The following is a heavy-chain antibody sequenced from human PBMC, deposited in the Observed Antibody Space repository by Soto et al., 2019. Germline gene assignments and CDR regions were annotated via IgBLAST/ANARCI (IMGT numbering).Heavy chain of an antibody. CDR3: ARARDFWSGYYTGIGYYYYYYYMDV. D-gene: IGHD3-3*01. V-gene: IGHV1-18*01. CDR2: ISAYNGNT. Sequence: GASGKVSCKASVYTFTSYGISWVRPAPGQGLEWMGWISAYNGNTNYAQKLQGRVTMTTDTSTSTAYMELRSLRSDDTAVYYCARARDFWSGYYTGIGYYYYYYYMDVWGKGTTVTVSS. CDR1: VYTFTSYG. J-gene: IGHJ6*03.